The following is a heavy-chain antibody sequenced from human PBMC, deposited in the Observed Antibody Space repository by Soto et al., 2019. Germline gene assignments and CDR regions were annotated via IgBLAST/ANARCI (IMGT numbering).Heavy chain of an antibody. CDR3: AKNDWSAYPLGGF. CDR1: GFTITRSA. D-gene: IGHD3-3*01. V-gene: IGHV3-23*01. Sequence: GGSLRLSCVVSGFTITRSAMSWVRQTPGKGLEWVSASSGHGGPTYYADSAKGRFTISRDNSENTLYLQMNRLRAEDTAIYYCAKNDWSAYPLGGFWGQGTQVTVSS. CDR2: SSGHGGPT. J-gene: IGHJ1*01.